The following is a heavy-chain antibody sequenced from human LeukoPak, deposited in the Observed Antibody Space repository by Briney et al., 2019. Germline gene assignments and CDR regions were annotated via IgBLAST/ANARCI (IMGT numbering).Heavy chain of an antibody. V-gene: IGHV3-21*01. CDR2: ISSSSTYI. CDR3: ARDRVVSGRFGEVAS. Sequence: GGSLRLSCAASGFTFSSYSMNWVRQAPGEGLEWVSFISSSSTYIYYADSVKGRFTISRDDAKNSLYLQMSSLRADDTAVYYCARDRVVSGRFGEVASWGQGTLVTVSS. CDR1: GFTFSSYS. J-gene: IGHJ5*01. D-gene: IGHD3-10*01.